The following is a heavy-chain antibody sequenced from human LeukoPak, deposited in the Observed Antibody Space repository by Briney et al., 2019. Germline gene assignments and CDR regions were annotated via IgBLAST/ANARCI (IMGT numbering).Heavy chain of an antibody. Sequence: GASVKVSCKASGYTFTSYGISWVRQAPGQGLEWMGWISAYNGNTNYAQKLQGRVTTTTDTSTSTAYMELRSLRSDDTAVYYCAREISNYCSSTSCYYGNFDYWGQGTLVTVSS. V-gene: IGHV1-18*01. CDR1: GYTFTSYG. D-gene: IGHD2-2*01. J-gene: IGHJ4*02. CDR3: AREISNYCSSTSCYYGNFDY. CDR2: ISAYNGNT.